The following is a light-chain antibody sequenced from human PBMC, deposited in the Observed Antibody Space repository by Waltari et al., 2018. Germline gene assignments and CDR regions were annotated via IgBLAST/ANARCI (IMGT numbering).Light chain of an antibody. CDR2: DVT. J-gene: IGLJ1*01. V-gene: IGLV2-11*01. CDR3: CSYADGNTYV. CDR1: GSYVGAFIY. Sequence: QSALTQPRSVSGSPGQSGTIFCHGTGSYVGAFIYVSWYQYRPGEAPKVMIYDVTYRPSGVPDRFSGSKSGNTASLTISGLQTEDEADYFCCSYADGNTYVFGSVTKVTVL.